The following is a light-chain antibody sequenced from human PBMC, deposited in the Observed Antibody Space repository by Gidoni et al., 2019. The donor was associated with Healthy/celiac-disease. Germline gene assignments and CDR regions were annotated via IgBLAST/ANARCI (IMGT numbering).Light chain of an antibody. J-gene: IGLJ2*01. Sequence: SYELTQPPSVSVSPGQTARITCSGDALQKQYAYLYQQKPGQAPVLVIYKDSERPSGIPERFAGSSSGTTVTLTISGVKAEDEADYYCQSADSSGTHYVVFGGGTKLTVL. CDR2: KDS. V-gene: IGLV3-25*03. CDR3: QSADSSGTHYVV. CDR1: ALQKQY.